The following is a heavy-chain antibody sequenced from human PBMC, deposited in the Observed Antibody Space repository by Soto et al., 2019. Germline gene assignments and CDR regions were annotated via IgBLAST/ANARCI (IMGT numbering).Heavy chain of an antibody. V-gene: IGHV3-23*01. CDR3: TTDPAGPDEDY. Sequence: GGSLRLSCAASGFPFSTYAMSLVRQATGKGLEWVSTIMNSGAGTYYPDSMMGRFTIARDNSKNTVYLQMNNLRTEDAAVYYCTTDPAGPDEDYWGQGTLVTVSS. CDR1: GFPFSTYA. J-gene: IGHJ4*02. CDR2: IMNSGAGT. D-gene: IGHD2-2*01.